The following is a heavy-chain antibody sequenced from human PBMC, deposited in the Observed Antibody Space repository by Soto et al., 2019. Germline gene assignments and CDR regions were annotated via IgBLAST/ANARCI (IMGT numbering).Heavy chain of an antibody. CDR3: AKRTVTTTFGY. CDR2: ISGRGGTT. CDR1: GFTFSSYG. Sequence: GGSLRLSCAASGFTFSSYGISWVRQAPGKGLEWVSHISGRGGTTYYADSVKGRFTISRDNSKNMVFLQMISLRAEDTAVYYCAKRTVTTTFGYWGQGTLVTVSS. V-gene: IGHV3-23*01. D-gene: IGHD4-17*01. J-gene: IGHJ4*02.